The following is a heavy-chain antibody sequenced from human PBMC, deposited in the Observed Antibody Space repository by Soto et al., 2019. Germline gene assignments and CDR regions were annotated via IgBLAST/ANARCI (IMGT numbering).Heavy chain of an antibody. CDR3: AHCTLHDFRDDDPATSDVVDS. D-gene: IGHD5-18*01. V-gene: IGHV2-5*02. J-gene: IGHJ4*02. CDR1: GFSLSTTGVG. Sequence: QITLKESGPSPVKPTQTLTLTCTFSGFSLSTTGVGVAWIRQPPGKALEWLALIYGDNDKRYSPSLKTRRTITKYPSQSQVALTMTTMSPVDTATYYCAHCTLHDFRDDDPATSDVVDSWGQRTRVTVSS. CDR2: IYGDNDK.